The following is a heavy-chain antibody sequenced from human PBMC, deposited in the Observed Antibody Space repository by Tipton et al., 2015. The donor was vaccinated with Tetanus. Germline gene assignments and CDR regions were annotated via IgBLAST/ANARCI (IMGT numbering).Heavy chain of an antibody. V-gene: IGHV3-23*01. D-gene: IGHD2-15*01. Sequence: SLRLSCVASGFTFNFYEMNWIRQAPGKGLEWVSGISRSGGSTYYADSVKGRFTISRDNSQRTLFLQMSSLRAEDTAVYYCAREADCSGGSCFSGDFDNWGQGTQVTVSS. J-gene: IGHJ4*02. CDR1: GFTFNFYE. CDR3: AREADCSGGSCFSGDFDN. CDR2: ISRSGGST.